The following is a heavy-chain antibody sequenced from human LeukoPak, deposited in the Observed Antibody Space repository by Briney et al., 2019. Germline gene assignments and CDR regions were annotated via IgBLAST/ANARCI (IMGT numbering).Heavy chain of an antibody. Sequence: PGASLKISCKGSGYSFSTHWIAWVRQIPGKGLEWMTIIYPGDSDNRYSPSFQGQVTISADKSVSTAYLQWNSLKASDTGIYYCARRTYGDYNDWFDSWGQGTPVTVSS. CDR3: ARRTYGDYNDWFDS. D-gene: IGHD4-17*01. J-gene: IGHJ5*01. CDR1: GYSFSTHW. V-gene: IGHV5-51*01. CDR2: IYPGDSDN.